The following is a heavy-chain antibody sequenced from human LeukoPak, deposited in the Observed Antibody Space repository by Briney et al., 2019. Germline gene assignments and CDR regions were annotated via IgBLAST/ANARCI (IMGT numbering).Heavy chain of an antibody. D-gene: IGHD3-10*01. Sequence: PSETLSLTCAVYGGSFSGYYWSWIRQPPGKGLEWIGYIYYSGSTNYNPSLKSRVTISVDTSKNQFSPKLSSVTAADTAVYYCARDKARMVRGVIMYYYMDVWGKGTTVTVSS. CDR3: ARDKARMVRGVIMYYYMDV. J-gene: IGHJ6*03. V-gene: IGHV4-59*01. CDR1: GGSFSGYY. CDR2: IYYSGST.